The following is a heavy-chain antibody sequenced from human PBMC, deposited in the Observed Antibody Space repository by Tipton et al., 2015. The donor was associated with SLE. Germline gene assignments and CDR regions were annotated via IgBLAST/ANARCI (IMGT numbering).Heavy chain of an antibody. V-gene: IGHV4-31*02. CDR2: IYYSGST. J-gene: IGHJ6*03. Sequence: LRLSCAASGFTFSSYAMSWVRQAPGKGLEWIGYIYYSGSTYYNPSLKSRVTISVDTSKDQFSLRLSSVTAADTAVYYCARTRSNLYYHYYMDVWGKGTTVTVSS. CDR3: ARTRSNLYYHYYMDV. D-gene: IGHD4-11*01. CDR1: GFTFSSYA.